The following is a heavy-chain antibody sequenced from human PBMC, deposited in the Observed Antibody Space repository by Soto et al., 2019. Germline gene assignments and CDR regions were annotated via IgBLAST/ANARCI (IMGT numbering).Heavy chain of an antibody. Sequence: QVQLVQSGAEVKKPGASVKVSCKASGYTFTSYAMHWVRQAPGHRLEWMGWINAGNGNTKYSQKFQGRVTITRDTSASTAYMELSSLRSEDTAVYYCAREEDSSSCPFDYWGQGALVTVSS. CDR1: GYTFTSYA. V-gene: IGHV1-3*01. J-gene: IGHJ4*02. CDR3: AREEDSSSCPFDY. CDR2: INAGNGNT. D-gene: IGHD6-13*01.